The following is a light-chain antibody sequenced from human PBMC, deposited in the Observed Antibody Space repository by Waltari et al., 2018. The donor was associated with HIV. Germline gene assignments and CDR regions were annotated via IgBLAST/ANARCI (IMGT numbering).Light chain of an antibody. CDR3: QQYNKWPRT. Sequence: EIVMTQSPATLPVPPGESGTLPCRASENINTTLAWYQLKPGQAPRLLISGASTRATGIPARFSGSGSGTDFTLNIGTLQSEDFAVYYCQQYNKWPRTFGRGTKVEI. CDR1: ENINTT. CDR2: GAS. V-gene: IGKV3-15*01. J-gene: IGKJ4*02.